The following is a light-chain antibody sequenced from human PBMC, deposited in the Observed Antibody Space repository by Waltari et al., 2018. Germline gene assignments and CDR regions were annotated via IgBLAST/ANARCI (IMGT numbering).Light chain of an antibody. J-gene: IGLJ3*02. CDR1: SGPISSA. Sequence: QLVLTQSPSASVSLGASVKVSCTLSSGPISSATAWYQQQPAKGPRFLLMIDTDGIHKKGDGIPDRFSGSSSGADRYLTISSLQFDDEADYYCQTWGSGILVFGGGTKVTVL. CDR2: IDTDGIH. V-gene: IGLV4-69*01. CDR3: QTWGSGILV.